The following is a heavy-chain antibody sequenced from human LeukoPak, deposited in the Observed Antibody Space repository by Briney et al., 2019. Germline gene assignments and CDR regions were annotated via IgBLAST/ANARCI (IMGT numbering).Heavy chain of an antibody. D-gene: IGHD3-22*01. CDR1: GFTFDDYG. CDR3: ARVSYYYDSSGYPPWFDP. CDR2: INWNGGST. J-gene: IGHJ5*02. Sequence: GGSLRLSCAASGFTFDDYGMSWVRQAPGKGLEWVSGINWNGGSTGYADSVKGRFTISRDNAKNSLYLQMNSRRAEDTALHYCARVSYYYDSSGYPPWFDPWGQGTLVTVSS. V-gene: IGHV3-20*04.